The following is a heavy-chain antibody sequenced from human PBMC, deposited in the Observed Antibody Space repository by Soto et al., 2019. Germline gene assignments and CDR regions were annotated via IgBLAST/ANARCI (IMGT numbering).Heavy chain of an antibody. CDR2: INPSTGST. D-gene: IGHD4-17*01. V-gene: IGHV1-46*01. Sequence: GAGVKVSCQSSGYTFTNYYIDWVRQAPGQGLEWMGIINPSTGSTTYAQKFQGRVTLTGDTSTSTVYMDLSSMRSADTAVYYCSRVLFTTVTTWWYFDYWGQGALVTVSS. J-gene: IGHJ4*02. CDR3: SRVLFTTVTTWWYFDY. CDR1: GYTFTNYY.